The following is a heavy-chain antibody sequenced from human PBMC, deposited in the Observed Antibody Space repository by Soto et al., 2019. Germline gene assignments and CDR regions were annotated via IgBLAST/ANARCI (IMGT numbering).Heavy chain of an antibody. CDR3: ARLAVVVPVANA. J-gene: IGHJ5*02. CDR1: CGSISYNSYY. V-gene: IGHV4-39*02. Sequence: SETLSLTCSVSCGSISYNSYYWGWIRQPPGKGLEWVGGIFYTGTTYYSPSLKDRVTISVDTSKNSFSLNLTSVTAADTAVYFCARLAVVVPVANAWGQGTLVTVSS. D-gene: IGHD2-2*01. CDR2: IFYTGTT.